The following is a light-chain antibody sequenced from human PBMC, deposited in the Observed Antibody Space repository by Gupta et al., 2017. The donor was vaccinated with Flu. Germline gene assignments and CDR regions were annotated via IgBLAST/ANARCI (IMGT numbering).Light chain of an antibody. Sequence: DIVLTQSPGTLSLSPGERVTLSCRASQSVSNNYLAWYQQKPGQAPRLLIAGASNRATAIPDRFSGSGSGTEFTLTISGRQPEDSAVYYCQQYGNSPQTFGQGTKVEIK. V-gene: IGKV3-20*01. CDR1: QSVSNNY. CDR2: GAS. J-gene: IGKJ1*01. CDR3: QQYGNSPQT.